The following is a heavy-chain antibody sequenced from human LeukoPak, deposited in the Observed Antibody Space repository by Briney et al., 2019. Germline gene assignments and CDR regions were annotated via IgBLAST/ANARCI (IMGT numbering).Heavy chain of an antibody. CDR2: ISDYNGKT. V-gene: IGHV1-18*01. Sequence: ASVKVSCKASGYTFTSYGISWVRQAPGQGLEWMGWISDYNGKTSYAQELQGRVTMTTDTSTSTAYMELRSLRSDDTAVYYCARDKNWNDVSSFDYWGQGTLVTVSS. J-gene: IGHJ4*02. D-gene: IGHD1-1*01. CDR3: ARDKNWNDVSSFDY. CDR1: GYTFTSYG.